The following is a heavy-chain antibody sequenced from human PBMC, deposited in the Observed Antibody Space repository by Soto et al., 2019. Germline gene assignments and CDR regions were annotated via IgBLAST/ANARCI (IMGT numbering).Heavy chain of an antibody. CDR2: IYQSGST. D-gene: IGHD4-4*01. CDR3: ATQSYSNSGAYYYYAMDV. Sequence: SETLSLTCAVCGGSISSGGYSWSWIRQPPGKGLEWIGYIYQSGSTYYNPSLKSRVTISVDRSRNQFSLKLSSVTAADTAVYFCATQSYSNSGAYYYYAMDVWGQGTTVTVSS. CDR1: GGSISSGGYS. V-gene: IGHV4-30-2*01. J-gene: IGHJ6*02.